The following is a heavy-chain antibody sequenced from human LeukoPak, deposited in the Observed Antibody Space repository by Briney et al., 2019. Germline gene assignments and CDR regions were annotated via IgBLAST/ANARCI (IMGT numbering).Heavy chain of an antibody. D-gene: IGHD2-2*01. Sequence: SETLSLTCAVYGGSFSGYYWSWIRQPPGKGLEWIGEINHSGSTNYNPSLKSRVTMSVDTSKNQFSLKLSSVTAADTAVYYCASVVVVPAAYYNWFDPWGQGTLVTVYS. CDR2: INHSGST. J-gene: IGHJ5*02. CDR1: GGSFSGYY. V-gene: IGHV4-34*01. CDR3: ASVVVVPAAYYNWFDP.